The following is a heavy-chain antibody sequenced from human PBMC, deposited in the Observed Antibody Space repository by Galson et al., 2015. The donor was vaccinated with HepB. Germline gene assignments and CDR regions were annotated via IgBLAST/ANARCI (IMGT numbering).Heavy chain of an antibody. D-gene: IGHD5-24*01. V-gene: IGHV3-73*01. CDR3: TRLNRREWDYFDY. Sequence: SLRLSCAASGFTFSGSAMHWVRQASGKGLEWVGRIRSKANSYATAYAASVKGRFTISRDDSKNTAYLQMNSLKTEDTAAYYGTRLNRREWDYFDYWGQGTLVTVSS. CDR1: GFTFSGSA. J-gene: IGHJ4*02. CDR2: IRSKANSYAT.